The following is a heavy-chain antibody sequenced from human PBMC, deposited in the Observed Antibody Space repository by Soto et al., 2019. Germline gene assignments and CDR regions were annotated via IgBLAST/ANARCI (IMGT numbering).Heavy chain of an antibody. CDR1: GASVSKGHNY. Sequence: QVQLQESGPGLVKPSQTLSLTCTVSGASVSKGHNYWSWLRLHPGKGLEWMGYIYSSGTTFYNPSLKSRVSISLDRSKNQCSLRLSSVTAADTAGYFCAREVVAVTNFIDFWGPGTPVTVSS. V-gene: IGHV4-31*02. J-gene: IGHJ4*02. D-gene: IGHD1-1*01. CDR2: IYSSGTT. CDR3: AREVVAVTNFIDF.